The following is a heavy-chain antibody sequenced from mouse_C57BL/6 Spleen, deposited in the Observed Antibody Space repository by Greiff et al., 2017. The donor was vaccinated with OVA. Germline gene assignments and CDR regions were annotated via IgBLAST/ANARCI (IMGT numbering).Heavy chain of an antibody. CDR2: IHPSDSDT. D-gene: IGHD3-2*02. J-gene: IGHJ3*01. Sequence: VQLQQPGAELVKPGASVKVSCKASGYTFTSYWMHWVKQRPGQGLEWIGRIHPSDSDTNYNQKFKGKATLTVDKSSSTAYMQLSSLTSEDSAVYYCAIGIQLSRGAYWGQGTLVTVSA. V-gene: IGHV1-74*01. CDR1: GYTFTSYW. CDR3: AIGIQLSRGAY.